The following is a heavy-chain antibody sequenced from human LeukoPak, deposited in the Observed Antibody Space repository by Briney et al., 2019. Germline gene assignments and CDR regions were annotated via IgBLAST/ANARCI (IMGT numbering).Heavy chain of an antibody. CDR2: IYYSENT. D-gene: IGHD1-26*01. J-gene: IGHJ4*02. V-gene: IGHV4-39*01. CDR3: AGPSGSYHYPYYFDY. CDR1: GGSISSSSYY. Sequence: SETLSLTCTVSGGSISSSSYYWGWIRQPPGKGLEWIGTIYYSENTYYNPSLKSRVTISVDTSKNQFSLKLSSVTAADTAVYYCAGPSGSYHYPYYFDYWGQGTLVTVSS.